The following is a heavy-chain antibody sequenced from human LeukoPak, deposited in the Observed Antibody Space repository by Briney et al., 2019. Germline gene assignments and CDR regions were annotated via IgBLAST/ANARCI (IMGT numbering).Heavy chain of an antibody. Sequence: GGSLRLSCAASGFTFSTYWMSWVRQAPGKGLEWVSFIFSSSTYIYYTDSVKGRFTISRDNARNSLYLQMDNLRAEDTGVYYCARDFYDGFALDYWGQGTLVTVSS. CDR3: ARDFYDGFALDY. D-gene: IGHD2/OR15-2a*01. CDR1: GFTFSTYW. J-gene: IGHJ4*02. V-gene: IGHV3-21*03. CDR2: IFSSSTYI.